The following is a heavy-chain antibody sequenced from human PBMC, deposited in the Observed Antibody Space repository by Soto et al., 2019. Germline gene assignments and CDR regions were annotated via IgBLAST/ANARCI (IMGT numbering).Heavy chain of an antibody. CDR3: ASDPDAYSGSYWYFDY. CDR1: GGTFSSYA. Sequence: SVKVSCKASGGTFSSYAISWVRQAPGQGLEWMGGIIPIFGTANYAQKFQGRVTITADESTSTADMELSSLRSEDTAVYYCASDPDAYSGSYWYFDYWGQGTLVTVSS. V-gene: IGHV1-69*13. CDR2: IIPIFGTA. J-gene: IGHJ4*02. D-gene: IGHD1-26*01.